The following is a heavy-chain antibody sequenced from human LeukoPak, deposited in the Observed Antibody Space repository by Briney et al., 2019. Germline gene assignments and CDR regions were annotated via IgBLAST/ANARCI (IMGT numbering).Heavy chain of an antibody. Sequence: GRSLRLSCAASGFSLSSYDMHWVRQAPGKGLGWVAVISYDGTNEYYRDSVKGRFTISRDTSKDTLYLQTNSLRAEDTAVYYCARACRSTTCYTPNALDVWGQGTMVTVSS. CDR1: GFSLSSYD. J-gene: IGHJ3*01. CDR2: ISYDGTNE. V-gene: IGHV3-30-3*01. CDR3: ARACRSTTCYTPNALDV. D-gene: IGHD2-2*02.